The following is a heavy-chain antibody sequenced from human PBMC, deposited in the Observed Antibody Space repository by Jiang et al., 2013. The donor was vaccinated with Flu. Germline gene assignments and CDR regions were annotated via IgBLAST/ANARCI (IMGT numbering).Heavy chain of an antibody. CDR3: ARNFIVGATRAFDI. J-gene: IGHJ3*02. CDR1: SYY. D-gene: IGHD1-26*01. V-gene: IGHV1-46*03. Sequence: SYYMHWVRQAPGQGLEWMGIINPSGGSTSYAQKFQGRVTMTRDTSTSTVYMELSSLRSEDTAVYYCARNFIVGATRAFDIWGQGTMVTVSS. CDR2: INPSGGST.